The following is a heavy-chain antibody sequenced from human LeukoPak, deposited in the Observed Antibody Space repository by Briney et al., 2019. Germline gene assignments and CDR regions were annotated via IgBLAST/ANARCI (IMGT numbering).Heavy chain of an antibody. Sequence: EASVKVSCKASEYTFTGYYMHWVRQAPGQGLECMGWINPNSGGTNYAQKFQGRVTMTRDTSISTAYMELSRLRSDDTAVYYCAGETTVVTPCWFDPWGQGTLVTVSS. V-gene: IGHV1-2*02. J-gene: IGHJ5*02. CDR2: INPNSGGT. CDR1: EYTFTGYY. D-gene: IGHD4-23*01. CDR3: AGETTVVTPCWFDP.